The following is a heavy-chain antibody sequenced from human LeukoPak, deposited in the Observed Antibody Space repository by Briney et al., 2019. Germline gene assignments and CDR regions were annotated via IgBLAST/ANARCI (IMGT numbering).Heavy chain of an antibody. CDR3: ARAEGSSSWYYFDY. CDR2: INPNSGGT. V-gene: IGHV1-2*02. CDR1: GYTFTGYY. Sequence: ASVKVSCKASGYTFTGYYMHWVRPAPGQGLAWMGWINPNSGGTNYAQKFQGRVTMTRDTSISTAYMELSRLRSDDTAVYYCARAEGSSSWYYFDYWGQGTLVTVSS. J-gene: IGHJ4*02. D-gene: IGHD6-13*01.